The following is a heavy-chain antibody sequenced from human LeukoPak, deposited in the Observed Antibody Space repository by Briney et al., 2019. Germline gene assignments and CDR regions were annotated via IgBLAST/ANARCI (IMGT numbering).Heavy chain of an antibody. Sequence: ASVKVSCKASGYTFSGYYMHWVRQAPGQGLEWLGWINPNSGGTNYAQKFQDRVTMTRDTSISTAYMELSRLRSDDTAVYYCAXXXXXXGGSCYSGFDYWGQGTLVTVSS. J-gene: IGHJ4*02. CDR2: INPNSGGT. CDR1: GYTFSGYY. D-gene: IGHD2-15*01. V-gene: IGHV1-2*02. CDR3: AXXXXXXGGSCYSGFDY.